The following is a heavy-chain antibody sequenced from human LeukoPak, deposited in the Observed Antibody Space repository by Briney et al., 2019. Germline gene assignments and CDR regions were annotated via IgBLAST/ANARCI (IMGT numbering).Heavy chain of an antibody. J-gene: IGHJ2*01. CDR1: GFTVSSNY. CDR3: ARVMGRLVRTWYFDL. Sequence: PGGSLRLPCAASGFTVSSNYMAWVRQAPGKGLEWVSVIYDGGFTDYTDSVKGRFTISRDNSKSTLYLQMNTLRAEDTAVYYCARVMGRLVRTWYFDLWGRGTLVTVSS. D-gene: IGHD3-9*01. V-gene: IGHV3-66*01. CDR2: IYDGGFT.